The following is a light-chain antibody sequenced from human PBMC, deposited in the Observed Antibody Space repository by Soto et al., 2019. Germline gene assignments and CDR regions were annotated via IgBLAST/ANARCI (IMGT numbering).Light chain of an antibody. Sequence: DIQMTQSPSSLSASVGDRVTITCRASQTISSYLNWYQQKPGKAPNLLIYTASNLQSGVPSRFSGSGSGTHFTLTTSSLQPEDFATYYCQQSYNTPRTFGHGTKVEIK. CDR1: QTISSY. CDR3: QQSYNTPRT. CDR2: TAS. J-gene: IGKJ1*01. V-gene: IGKV1-39*01.